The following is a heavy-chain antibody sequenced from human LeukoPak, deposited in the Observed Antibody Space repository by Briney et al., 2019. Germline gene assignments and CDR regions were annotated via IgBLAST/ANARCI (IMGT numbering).Heavy chain of an antibody. CDR3: AREGFEYFDC. D-gene: IGHD3-10*01. CDR2: MNPNSGNT. Sequence: ASVKVSCKASGYTFTGYYMHWVRQATGQGLEWMGWMNPNSGNTGYAQKFQGRVTITRNTSISTAYMELSSLRSEDTAVYYCAREGFEYFDCWGQGTLVTVSS. V-gene: IGHV1-8*03. CDR1: GYTFTGYY. J-gene: IGHJ4*02.